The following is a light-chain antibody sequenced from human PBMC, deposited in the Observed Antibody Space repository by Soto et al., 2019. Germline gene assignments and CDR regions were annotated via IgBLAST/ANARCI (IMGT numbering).Light chain of an antibody. J-gene: IGKJ2*01. CDR3: MQGLQTQYT. Sequence: DIVMTQSPLSLSVTPGEPASISCRSSQSLLHSNENNYLDWDVQKPGQSPQLLIYWGSNRASGVPDRFSGSGSGTDFTLKISRVEAEDVGVYYCMQGLQTQYTFGQGTKLEIK. CDR1: QSLLHSNENNY. CDR2: WGS. V-gene: IGKV2-28*01.